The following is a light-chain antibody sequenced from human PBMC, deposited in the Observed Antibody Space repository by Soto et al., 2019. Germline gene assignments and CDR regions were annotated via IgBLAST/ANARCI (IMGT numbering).Light chain of an antibody. J-gene: IGKJ1*01. CDR3: QQYGSSGT. CDR2: GAS. Sequence: IVLTQSPAILALSPGDRATLSCMASQSVSNNYLAWYQQKPGQAPRLLIYGASNRATGIPDRFSGSGSGTDFTLTISRLEPEDFAVYYCQQYGSSGTFGQGTKVDIK. V-gene: IGKV3-20*01. CDR1: QSVSNNY.